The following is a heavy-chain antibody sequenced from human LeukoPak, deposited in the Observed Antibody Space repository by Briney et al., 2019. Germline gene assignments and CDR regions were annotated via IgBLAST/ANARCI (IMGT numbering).Heavy chain of an antibody. CDR2: ISWNSGSI. J-gene: IGHJ3*02. V-gene: IGHV3-9*01. CDR1: GFTFDDYA. Sequence: GGSLRLSCAASGFTFDDYAMHWVRHAPGKGLEWVSGISWNSGSIGYADSVKGRFTISRDNAKNSLYLQMNSLRAEDTALYYCAKDLGAEVPYAFDIWGQGTMVTVSS. CDR3: AKDLGAEVPYAFDI.